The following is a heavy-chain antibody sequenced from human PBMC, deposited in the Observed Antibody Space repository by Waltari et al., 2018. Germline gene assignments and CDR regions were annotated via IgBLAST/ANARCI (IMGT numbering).Heavy chain of an antibody. CDR3: ARDRWGESHGYGY. D-gene: IGHD7-27*01. V-gene: IGHV1-2*02. J-gene: IGHJ4*02. CDR2: INPNNGAT. CDR1: GYTFTVYY. Sequence: QVQLVQSGVEVKKPGASVRVSCKASGYTFTVYYLHWIRQAPGQGPEWMGWINPNNGATHYAQKFQGRVTMTRDTSINTADLEVTSDDTAVYFCARDRWGESHGYGYWGRGTLVTVSS.